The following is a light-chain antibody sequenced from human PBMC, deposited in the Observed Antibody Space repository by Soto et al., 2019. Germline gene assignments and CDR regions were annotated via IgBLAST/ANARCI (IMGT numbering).Light chain of an antibody. J-gene: IGKJ4*01. CDR3: QQYGSSPLT. V-gene: IGKV3-20*01. CDR2: DAS. Sequence: EIVLTQSPGTLSLSQGEIATLSCRASQSVSSSYLAWYQQKPGQAPRLLIYDASSRATGIPDRFSGSGSGTDFTLTISRLEPEDFAVYYCQQYGSSPLTFGGGTKVEIK. CDR1: QSVSSSY.